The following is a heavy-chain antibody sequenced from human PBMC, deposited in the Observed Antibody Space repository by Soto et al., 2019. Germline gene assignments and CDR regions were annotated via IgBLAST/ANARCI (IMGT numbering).Heavy chain of an antibody. CDR2: ISAYNGNT. CDR3: ASLRAVAGNNWFDP. V-gene: IGHV1-18*01. D-gene: IGHD6-19*01. Sequence: ASVKVSCKASGYTFTSYGISWVRQAPGQGLEWMGWISAYNGNTNYAQKLQGRVTMTTDTSTSTAYMGLRSLRSDDTAVYYCASLRAVAGNNWFDPWGQGTLVTVSS. CDR1: GYTFTSYG. J-gene: IGHJ5*02.